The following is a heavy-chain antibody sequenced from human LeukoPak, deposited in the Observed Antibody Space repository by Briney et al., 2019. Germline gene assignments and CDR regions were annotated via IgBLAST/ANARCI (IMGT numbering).Heavy chain of an antibody. D-gene: IGHD1-26*01. CDR2: INHSGST. J-gene: IGHJ4*02. V-gene: IGHV4-34*01. CDR1: GGSFSGHY. CDR3: AKSGGYGLIDY. Sequence: SETLSLTCAVYGGSFSGHYWSWIRQPPGKGLEWIGEINHSGSTNYNPSLKSRVTISVDTSKNQFSLRLNSVTAADTAMYYCAKSGGYGLIDYWGQGTRVTVSS.